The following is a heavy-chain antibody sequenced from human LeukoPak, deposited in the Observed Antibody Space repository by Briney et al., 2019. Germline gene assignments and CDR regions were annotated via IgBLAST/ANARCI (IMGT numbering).Heavy chain of an antibody. Sequence: GGSLRLSCAASGFTFTRYGMNWVRQAPGKGLQWVSYISGSSDTIYYADSVKGRFTISRDDAKNSLHLQMNSLRDEDTAVYYCARRESRSGWTFDYWGQGTLVTVSS. CDR3: ARRESRSGWTFDY. CDR1: GFTFTRYG. J-gene: IGHJ4*02. CDR2: ISGSSDTI. V-gene: IGHV3-48*02. D-gene: IGHD6-19*01.